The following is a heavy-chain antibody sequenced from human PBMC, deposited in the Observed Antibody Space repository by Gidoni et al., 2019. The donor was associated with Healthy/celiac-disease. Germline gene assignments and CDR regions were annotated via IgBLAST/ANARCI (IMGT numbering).Heavy chain of an antibody. CDR3: ARVGTGKQLVMGAFYDY. V-gene: IGHV4-59*01. Sequence: QVHLQESGPGLVKPSETLSLPFTFSGGSIRSYYWSWIRQPPGKGLEWIGYINYSGRTNYNPALKSRVTISVDTSKNQFSLKLSSVTAAETAVYYCARVGTGKQLVMGAFYDYWGQGTLVTVSS. CDR1: GGSIRSYY. D-gene: IGHD6-6*01. J-gene: IGHJ4*02. CDR2: INYSGRT.